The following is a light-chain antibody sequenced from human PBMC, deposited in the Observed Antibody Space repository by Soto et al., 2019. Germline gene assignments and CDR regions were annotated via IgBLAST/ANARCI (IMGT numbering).Light chain of an antibody. CDR2: GVS. J-gene: IGKJ1*01. CDR1: QNISTY. CDR3: QQRTNSPPWT. V-gene: IGKV3-11*01. Sequence: EIVLTQSPATLSLSPGEGASLSCRASQNISTYLAWYQQRPGQVPRLLIYGVSKRAPAIPPRFSGSGSGTDFTLSVSGLETEDVAPDYCQQRTNSPPWTFGQGTRVELK.